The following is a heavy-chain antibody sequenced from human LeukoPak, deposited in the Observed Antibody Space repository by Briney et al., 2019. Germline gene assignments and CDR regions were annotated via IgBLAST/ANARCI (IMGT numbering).Heavy chain of an antibody. J-gene: IGHJ4*02. CDR2: ISYDGSNK. CDR1: GFTFSSYG. CDR3: AKDLTDSSSFDY. Sequence: GGSLRLSCAASGFTFSSYGMHWVRQAPGKGLEWVAVISYDGSNKYYADSVKGRFTISRDNSKKTLYLQMNSLRVEDTAVYYCAKDLTDSSSFDYWGQGTLVTVSS. V-gene: IGHV3-30*18. D-gene: IGHD3-22*01.